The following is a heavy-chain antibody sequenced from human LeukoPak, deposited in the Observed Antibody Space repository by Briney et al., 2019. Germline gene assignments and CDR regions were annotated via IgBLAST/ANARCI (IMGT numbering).Heavy chain of an antibody. CDR2: ISGSGGST. Sequence: PGGSLRLSCAASGFTFSSYAMSWVRQAPGKGLEWVSAISGSGGSTYYADSVKGRFTISRDNSKNTLYPQMNSLRAEDTAVYYCARERRSGTYVDYWGQGTLVTVSS. V-gene: IGHV3-23*01. CDR1: GFTFSSYA. J-gene: IGHJ4*02. D-gene: IGHD3-3*01. CDR3: ARERRSGTYVDY.